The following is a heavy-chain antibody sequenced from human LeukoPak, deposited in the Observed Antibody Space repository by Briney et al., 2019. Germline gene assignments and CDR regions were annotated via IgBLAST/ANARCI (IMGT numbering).Heavy chain of an antibody. J-gene: IGHJ4*02. D-gene: IGHD6-19*01. Sequence: GGSLRLSCAASGFTFSSYAMHWVRQAPGKGLEWVAVISYDGSNKYYADSVKGRFTISRDNSKNTLYLQMNSLRAEDTAVYYCARDVAVAGMGELGFDYWGQGTLVTVSS. CDR2: ISYDGSNK. V-gene: IGHV3-30*04. CDR1: GFTFSSYA. CDR3: ARDVAVAGMGELGFDY.